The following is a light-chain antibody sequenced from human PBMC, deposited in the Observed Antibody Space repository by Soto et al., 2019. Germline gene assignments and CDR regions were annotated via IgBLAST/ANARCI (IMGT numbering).Light chain of an antibody. V-gene: IGKV3-20*01. CDR1: QFVSSGY. CDR2: GAS. J-gene: IGKJ4*01. Sequence: EIVLTQSPGSLSLSPGEGANLSCRASQFVSSGYLAWYQQRPGQPPRVLIYGASRRATGIPDRFSCSGSGTDFTLTISRLEPEDSTVYYCQQYGSSPLSFGGGTKVEIK. CDR3: QQYGSSPLS.